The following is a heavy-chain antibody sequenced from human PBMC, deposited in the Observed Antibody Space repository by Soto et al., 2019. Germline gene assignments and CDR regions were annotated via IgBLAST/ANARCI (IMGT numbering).Heavy chain of an antibody. Sequence: QITLNESGPTQVKPRQTLTLTCTFSGFSLPTSGVGVGWIRHSPGKAPEWLALIYWDDDKRYSPSLRSRLTITKDTSKNQVVLTMADLDPADTATYYCSHRVLRTVFGLVTTTAIYFDFWGQGTPVAVSS. CDR1: GFSLPTSGVG. J-gene: IGHJ4*02. V-gene: IGHV2-5*02. CDR2: IYWDDDK. CDR3: SHRVLRTVFGLVTTTAIYFDF. D-gene: IGHD3-3*01.